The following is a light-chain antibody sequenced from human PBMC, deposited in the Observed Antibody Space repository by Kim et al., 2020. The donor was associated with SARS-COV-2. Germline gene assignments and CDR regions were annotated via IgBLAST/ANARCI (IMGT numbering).Light chain of an antibody. CDR2: GKN. Sequence: SSELTQDPAVSVALGQTVRITCQGDSLRSYYASWYQQKPGQASIVVISGKNNRPSGIPDRFSGSSSGNTASLTITGAQAEDEADYCCSSRDSNGYVLFGGGTQLTVL. CDR1: SLRSYY. V-gene: IGLV3-19*01. CDR3: SSRDSNGYVL. J-gene: IGLJ2*01.